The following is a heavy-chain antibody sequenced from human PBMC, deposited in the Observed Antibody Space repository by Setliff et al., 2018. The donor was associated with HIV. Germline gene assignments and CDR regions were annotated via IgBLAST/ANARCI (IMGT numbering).Heavy chain of an antibody. Sequence: LRLSCAASGFNSSNYGMHWVRQAPGKGLEWVAFIRYDGSNKYHADSLKGRFTVSGDNSKNTLYLQMDSLRAEDTAVYYCARVPLGAGSTTHYFDLWGQGTLVTVSS. J-gene: IGHJ4*02. CDR3: ARVPLGAGSTTHYFDL. V-gene: IGHV3-30*02. CDR1: GFNSSNYG. D-gene: IGHD3-16*01. CDR2: IRYDGSNK.